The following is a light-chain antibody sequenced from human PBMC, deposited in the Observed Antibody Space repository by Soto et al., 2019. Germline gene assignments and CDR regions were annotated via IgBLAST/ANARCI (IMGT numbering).Light chain of an antibody. Sequence: TPSPSALSVTPQDRATLSWRASQSVSILLAWYQQRPGQAPNLLIYDASSRATGIPDRISGSGSGTDFTLTITRLEPEDSAMYYCQQYAESPLNFGGGTKVDNK. CDR2: DAS. V-gene: IGKV3-20*01. CDR1: QSVSIL. CDR3: QQYAESPLN. J-gene: IGKJ4*01.